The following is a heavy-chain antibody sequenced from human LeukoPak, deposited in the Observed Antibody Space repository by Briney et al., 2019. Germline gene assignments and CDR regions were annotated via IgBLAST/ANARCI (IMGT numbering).Heavy chain of an antibody. CDR3: TRDPSGWYDY. Sequence: PGGSLRLSCAASGFTFSGSAMHWVRQASGKGLEWVGRIRSKANSYATAYAASVKGRFTISRDDSKNTAYLQTNSLKTEDTAVYYCTRDPSGWYDYRGQGTLVTVSS. D-gene: IGHD6-19*01. CDR1: GFTFSGSA. J-gene: IGHJ4*02. V-gene: IGHV3-73*01. CDR2: IRSKANSYAT.